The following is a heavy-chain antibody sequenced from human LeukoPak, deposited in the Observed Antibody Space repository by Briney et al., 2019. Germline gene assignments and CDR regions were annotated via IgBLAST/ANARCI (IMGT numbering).Heavy chain of an antibody. CDR1: GFTFSSYA. CDR3: ARGHRIPSDY. D-gene: IGHD2-15*01. Sequence: PGGSLRLSCAASGFTFSSYAMSWVRQTPGKGLEWVSAISGSGDSTYYADSVKGRFTISRDNSKNTLYLQMNSLRAEDTAVYYCARGHRIPSDYWGQGTLVTVSS. J-gene: IGHJ4*02. CDR2: ISGSGDST. V-gene: IGHV3-23*01.